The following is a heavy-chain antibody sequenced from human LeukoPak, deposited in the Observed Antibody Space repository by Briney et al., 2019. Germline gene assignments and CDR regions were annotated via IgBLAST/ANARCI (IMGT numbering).Heavy chain of an antibody. J-gene: IGHJ4*02. Sequence: SETLSLTCTVSGGSISSSDYYWSWIRQPPGKGLEWIGYIYYSGSTNYNPSLKSRVTISVDTSKNQFSLKLSSVTAADTAVYYCARVAPYGDYFDYWGQGTLVTVSS. CDR2: IYYSGST. D-gene: IGHD4-17*01. CDR3: ARVAPYGDYFDY. CDR1: GGSISSSDYY. V-gene: IGHV4-61*08.